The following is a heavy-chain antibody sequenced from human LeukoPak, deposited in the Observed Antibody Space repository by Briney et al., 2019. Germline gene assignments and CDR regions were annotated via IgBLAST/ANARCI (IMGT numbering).Heavy chain of an antibody. D-gene: IGHD1-26*01. Sequence: KVSCKGSGYSFNSYWIGWVRQMPGKGLEWMGIIYPGDSVTRYSPSFQGQVTISADKSISTAYLQWSSLKASDSAMYYCARHQIVGATRSPFDYWGQGTLVTVSS. CDR2: IYPGDSVT. J-gene: IGHJ4*02. V-gene: IGHV5-51*01. CDR3: ARHQIVGATRSPFDY. CDR1: GYSFNSYW.